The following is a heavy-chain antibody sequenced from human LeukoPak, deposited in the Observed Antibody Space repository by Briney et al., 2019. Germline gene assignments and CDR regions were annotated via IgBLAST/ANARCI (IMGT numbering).Heavy chain of an antibody. J-gene: IGHJ3*02. CDR2: IIPILGIA. V-gene: IGHV1-69*04. D-gene: IGHD4-23*01. Sequence: SVKVSCKASGGTFSSYDISWVRQAPGQGLEWMGRIIPILGIANYAQKFQGRVTITADKSTSTAYMELSSLRSEDTAVYYCARDLAPTTVVDAFDIWGQGTMVTVSS. CDR1: GGTFSSYD. CDR3: ARDLAPTTVVDAFDI.